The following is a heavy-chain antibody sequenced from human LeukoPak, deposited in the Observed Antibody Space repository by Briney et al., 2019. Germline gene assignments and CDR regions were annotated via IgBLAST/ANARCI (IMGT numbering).Heavy chain of an antibody. CDR2: ISAYHGNT. D-gene: IGHD2-2*01. J-gene: IGHJ5*02. V-gene: IGHV1-18*01. Sequence: ASVKVSCKASGYTFTSYGISWVRQAPGQGLEWMGWISAYHGNTNYAQKLQGRVTMTTDTSTSTAYMELRSLRSDDTAVYYCARAGRYCSSTSCSGWYNWFDPWGQGTLVTVSS. CDR3: ARAGRYCSSTSCSGWYNWFDP. CDR1: GYTFTSYG.